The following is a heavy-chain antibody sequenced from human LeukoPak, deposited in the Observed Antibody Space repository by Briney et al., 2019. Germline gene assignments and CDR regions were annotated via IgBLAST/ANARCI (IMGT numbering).Heavy chain of an antibody. CDR3: ASSHCGGDCFSSVAFDF. Sequence: PSETLSLTCTVSSGSVGSGGYSWSWIRQPPGKGLEWIGYVYHSGATYYNPSLKSRISIPMDRSKNQFSPRLRSVTAADTAVYFCASSHCGGDCFSSVAFDFWGHGTMVTVSS. J-gene: IGHJ3*01. CDR2: VYHSGAT. CDR1: SGSVGSGGYS. V-gene: IGHV4-30-2*01. D-gene: IGHD2-21*02.